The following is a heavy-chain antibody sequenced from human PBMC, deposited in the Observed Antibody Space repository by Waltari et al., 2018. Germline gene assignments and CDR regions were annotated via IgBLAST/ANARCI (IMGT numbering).Heavy chain of an antibody. J-gene: IGHJ4*02. Sequence: QVQLVQSGSELKKPGASVKVSCKASGYIFTNYAMNWVRQAPGQGLEWMGGTNTKTGNPTYAQGFRVRFVFSLDTSVSTASLQISSLKAEDTAVYYCARGIQLWGRGSWYFDNWGQGTLVTVSS. CDR2: TNTKTGNP. CDR3: ARGIQLWGRGSWYFDN. V-gene: IGHV7-4-1*02. D-gene: IGHD3-16*01. CDR1: GYIFTNYA.